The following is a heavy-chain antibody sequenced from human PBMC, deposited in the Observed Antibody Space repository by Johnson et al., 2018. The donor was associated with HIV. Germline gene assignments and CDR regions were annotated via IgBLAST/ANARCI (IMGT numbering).Heavy chain of an antibody. V-gene: IGHV3-74*01. CDR1: GFTFSNSG. CDR2: VYSDGATI. J-gene: IGHJ3*02. CDR3: ARDVDGFDI. D-gene: IGHD5-24*01. Sequence: VQLVESGGDLVQPGESLTLSCAASGFTFSNSGMHWVRQAPGEGLVWVTGVYSDGATINYDDSVKGRFTSSRDNAKNRMHLQMNSLRAEDTAVYFCARDVDGFDIMGQGTMVIVSS.